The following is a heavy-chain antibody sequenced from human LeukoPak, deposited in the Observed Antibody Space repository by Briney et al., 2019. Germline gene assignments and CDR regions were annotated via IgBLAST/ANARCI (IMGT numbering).Heavy chain of an antibody. Sequence: SVNVSCKASGGTFSSSAISWVRQAPGQGLEWMGGIIPIFGTANYAQKFQGRVTITADESTSTAYMELSSLRSEDTAVFYCARRVQQLVRDWGQGTLVTVSS. CDR1: GGTFSSSA. V-gene: IGHV1-69*13. CDR3: ARRVQQLVRD. J-gene: IGHJ4*02. CDR2: IIPIFGTA. D-gene: IGHD6-13*01.